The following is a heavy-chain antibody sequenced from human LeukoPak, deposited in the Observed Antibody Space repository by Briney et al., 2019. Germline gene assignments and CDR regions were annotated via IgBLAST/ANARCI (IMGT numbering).Heavy chain of an antibody. CDR3: ARAGYTSTWTFDY. V-gene: IGHV4-4*07. CDR2: IYSTGST. Sequence: SETLSLTCSVSGGSIRSYFWSWIRQSAGRGLEHIGRIYSTGSTNYSPSLKSRVSMSVDMSKNQFSLTLRSVTAADTAIYYCARAGYTSTWTFDYWGQGILVTVSS. CDR1: GGSIRSYF. D-gene: IGHD6-13*01. J-gene: IGHJ4*02.